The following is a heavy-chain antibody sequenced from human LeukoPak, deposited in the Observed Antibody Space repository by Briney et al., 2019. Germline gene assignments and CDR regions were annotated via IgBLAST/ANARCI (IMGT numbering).Heavy chain of an antibody. D-gene: IGHD5-18*01. CDR3: ARRYTSRATRYFDY. CDR1: GYSFSSYW. CDR2: IFPGDSDT. V-gene: IGHV5-51*01. J-gene: IGHJ4*02. Sequence: GESLKISCKVSGYSFSSYWIGWVRQMPGKGLEWMGIIFPGDSDTRYSPSFQGQVTISADKSISTAYLQWSSLKASDTAMYYCARRYTSRATRYFDYWGQGTLVTVSS.